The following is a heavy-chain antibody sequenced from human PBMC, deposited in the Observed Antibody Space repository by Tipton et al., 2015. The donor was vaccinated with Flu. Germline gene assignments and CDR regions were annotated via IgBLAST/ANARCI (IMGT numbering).Heavy chain of an antibody. D-gene: IGHD1-26*01. V-gene: IGHV4-59*01. CDR1: GGSISSYY. Sequence: TLSLTCTVSGGSISSYYWSWIRQPPGKGLEWIGYIYYSGSTNYNPSLKSRVTISVDTSKNQFSLKLSSVTAADTAVYYCAREDGHRELRHFDYWGQGTLVTVSS. CDR3: AREDGHRELRHFDY. J-gene: IGHJ4*02. CDR2: IYYSGST.